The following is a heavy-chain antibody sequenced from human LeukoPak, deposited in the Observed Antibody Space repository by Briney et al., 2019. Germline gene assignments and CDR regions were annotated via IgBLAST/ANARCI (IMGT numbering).Heavy chain of an antibody. Sequence: SVKVSCKASGGTFSSYAISWVRRAPGQGLEWMGGIIPIFGTANYAQKFQGRVTITADKSTSTAYMELSSLRSEDTAVYYCASGKVRVVPAATGAPFDYWGQGTLVTVSS. CDR3: ASGKVRVVPAATGAPFDY. J-gene: IGHJ4*02. D-gene: IGHD2-2*01. V-gene: IGHV1-69*06. CDR1: GGTFSSYA. CDR2: IIPIFGTA.